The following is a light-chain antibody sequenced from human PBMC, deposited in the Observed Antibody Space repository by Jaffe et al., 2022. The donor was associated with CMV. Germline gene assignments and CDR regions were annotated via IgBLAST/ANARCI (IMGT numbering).Light chain of an antibody. CDR3: QYYNSAPR. CDR2: ATS. CDR1: QGVGNY. V-gene: IGKV1-27*01. Sequence: DIQMTQSPSSLSASVGDRVTITCRASQGVGNYLAWYQQKPGKVPKLLIYATSTLQSGVPSRFSGTGSGTDFTLTISSLQSEDVATYYCQYYNSAPRFGQGTKVEIK. J-gene: IGKJ1*01.